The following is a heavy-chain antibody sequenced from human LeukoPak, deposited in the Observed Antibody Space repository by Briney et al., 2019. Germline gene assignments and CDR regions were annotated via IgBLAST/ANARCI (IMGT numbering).Heavy chain of an antibody. Sequence: GGSLTLSCAASGFTVSDYYMTWIRQPPGKGLEWVSTITDSGGSTYYADSVKGRFTISRDNSKNTLYLQMNSLRAEDTAVHYCATANSITIFGVISPVEYWGQGTLVTVSS. D-gene: IGHD3-3*01. J-gene: IGHJ4*02. CDR1: GFTVSDYY. CDR3: ATANSITIFGVISPVEY. V-gene: IGHV3-23*01. CDR2: ITDSGGST.